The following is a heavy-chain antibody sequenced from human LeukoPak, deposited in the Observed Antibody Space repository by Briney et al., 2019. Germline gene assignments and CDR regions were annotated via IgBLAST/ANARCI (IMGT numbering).Heavy chain of an antibody. CDR1: GYTLTSYG. Sequence: ASVKVACKASGYTLTSYGISWVRQAPGQGLEWRGWMSAYYGNTNYAQQLQGRVTMTTDTSTSTAYMELRSLRSDDTAVYYCARGVGARQPYYFDYWGQGTLVTVSS. CDR3: ARGVGARQPYYFDY. CDR2: MSAYYGNT. D-gene: IGHD1-26*01. J-gene: IGHJ4*02. V-gene: IGHV1-18*01.